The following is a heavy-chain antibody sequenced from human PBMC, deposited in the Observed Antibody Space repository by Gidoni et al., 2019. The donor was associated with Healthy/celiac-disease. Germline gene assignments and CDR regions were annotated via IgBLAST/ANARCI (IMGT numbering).Heavy chain of an antibody. CDR2: IKQDGSEK. CDR3: ACQWFGELGAFDI. V-gene: IGHV3-7*01. Sequence: EVQLVESGGGLVQPGGSLRLSCAASGFTFSSYWMSWVRQAPGKWLEWVANIKQDGSEKYYVDSVKGRFTISRDNAKNSLYLQMNSLRAEDTAVYYCACQWFGELGAFDIWGQGTMVTVSS. D-gene: IGHD3-10*01. CDR1: GFTFSSYW. J-gene: IGHJ3*02.